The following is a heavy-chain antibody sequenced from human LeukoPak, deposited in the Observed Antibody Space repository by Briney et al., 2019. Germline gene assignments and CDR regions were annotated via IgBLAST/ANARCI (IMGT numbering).Heavy chain of an antibody. D-gene: IGHD5-18*01. Sequence: GASVKVSCKASGYTFTGYGISWVRQAPGQGLEWMGWISAYNGNTNYAQKLQGRVTMTTDTSTSTAYMELRSLRSDDTAVYYCARGRGVDTAMVSLHYWGQGTLVTVSS. J-gene: IGHJ4*02. CDR2: ISAYNGNT. V-gene: IGHV1-18*01. CDR1: GYTFTGYG. CDR3: ARGRGVDTAMVSLHY.